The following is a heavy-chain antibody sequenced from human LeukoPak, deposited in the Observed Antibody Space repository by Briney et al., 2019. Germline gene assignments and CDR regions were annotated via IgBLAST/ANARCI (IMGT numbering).Heavy chain of an antibody. J-gene: IGHJ4*02. CDR2: IWYDGSNK. Sequence: GGSLRLSCAASGFGFSNYGMHWVRQAPGKGPEWVAHIWYDGSNKYYADSLKGRFTISRDNSKNTLFLQMNSLRTEDTAVYYCSRGEWELSDYWGQGTLVTVSS. V-gene: IGHV3-30*02. CDR3: SRGEWELSDY. CDR1: GFGFSNYG. D-gene: IGHD1-26*01.